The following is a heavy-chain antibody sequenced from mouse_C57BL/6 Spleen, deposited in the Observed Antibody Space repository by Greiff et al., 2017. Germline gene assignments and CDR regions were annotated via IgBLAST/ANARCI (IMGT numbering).Heavy chain of an antibody. J-gene: IGHJ3*01. V-gene: IGHV1-80*01. CDR3: AREGDYYGSSPAWFDY. CDR2: IYPGDGDT. Sequence: QVQLQQSGAELVKPGASVKISCKASGYAFSSYWMNWVKQRPGKGLEWIGQIYPGDGDTNYNGKFKGKATLTADKSSSTADMQLSSLTSEDSAVYFCAREGDYYGSSPAWFDYWGQGTLVTVSA. CDR1: GYAFSSYW. D-gene: IGHD1-1*01.